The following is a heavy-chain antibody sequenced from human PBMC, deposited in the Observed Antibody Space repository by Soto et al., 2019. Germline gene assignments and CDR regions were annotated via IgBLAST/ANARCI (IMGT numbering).Heavy chain of an antibody. CDR2: IMPIFRTP. Sequence: QVQLEQSGAEVKKPGSSVKVSCKTSGGTFSNSAISWVRQAPGQGLEWMGGIMPIFRTPDYAQKLQDNVTISADESAITPCIELRGLRSDDTAVYYCSRDKVRLHFGGNYYYILDGWGQGTTVTVSS. CDR1: GGTFSNSA. D-gene: IGHD3-10*01. V-gene: IGHV1-69*12. J-gene: IGHJ6*02. CDR3: SRDKVRLHFGGNYYYILDG.